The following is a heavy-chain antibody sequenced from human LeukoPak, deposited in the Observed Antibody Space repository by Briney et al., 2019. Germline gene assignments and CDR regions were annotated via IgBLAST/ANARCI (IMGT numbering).Heavy chain of an antibody. Sequence: SETLSLTCTVSGGSISSYYWSWIRQPPGKGLEWIGYIYYSGSTNYNSSLKSRVTISVDTSKNQFSLKLSSVTAADTAVYYCARSNDILTGRPGLTNWGQGTLVTVSS. D-gene: IGHD3-9*01. CDR1: GGSISSYY. CDR2: IYYSGST. V-gene: IGHV4-59*01. CDR3: ARSNDILTGRPGLTN. J-gene: IGHJ4*02.